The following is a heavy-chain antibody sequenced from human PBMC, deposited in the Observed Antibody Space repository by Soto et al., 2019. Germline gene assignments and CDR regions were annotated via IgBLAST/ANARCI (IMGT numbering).Heavy chain of an antibody. CDR1: GYSISSSNW. CDR3: AAGGIVGATTADY. V-gene: IGHV4-28*01. CDR2: IYDSGIT. D-gene: IGHD1-26*01. J-gene: IGHJ4*02. Sequence: QVQLQESGPGLVKPSDTLSLTCAVSGYSISSSNWWGWIRQPPGKGLERIGYIYDSGITYYNPSLKSRVTMSVDTSTNQFSLKLSDVTSVDTAVYYCAAGGIVGATTADYLGQGTLVTVAS.